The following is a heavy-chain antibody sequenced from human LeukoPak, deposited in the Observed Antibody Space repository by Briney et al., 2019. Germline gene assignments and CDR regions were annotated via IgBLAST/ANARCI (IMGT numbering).Heavy chain of an antibody. Sequence: SETLSLTCTVSGGSISSSSYYWGWIRQPPGKGLEWIGSIYYSGSTYYNPSLKSRVTISVDTSKNQFSLKLSSVTAADTAVYYCARQGRGWLQLGHYYYYYYMDVWGKGTTVTISS. V-gene: IGHV4-39*01. CDR3: ARQGRGWLQLGHYYYYYYMDV. CDR1: GGSISSSSYY. CDR2: IYYSGST. J-gene: IGHJ6*03. D-gene: IGHD5-24*01.